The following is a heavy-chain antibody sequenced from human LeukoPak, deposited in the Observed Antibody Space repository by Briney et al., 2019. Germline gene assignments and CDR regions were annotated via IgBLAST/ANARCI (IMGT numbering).Heavy chain of an antibody. CDR3: ARVPGSGWFTAVDY. D-gene: IGHD6-19*01. Sequence: GGSLRLSCAASGFTLSNYWMYWVRQVPGEGLVWVSRISSEGSVTNYADSVKGRFTISRDNAKNTLYLVMNNLRADDTAVYFCARVPGSGWFTAVDYWGQGTLVSVSS. CDR1: GFTLSNYW. CDR2: ISSEGSVT. J-gene: IGHJ4*02. V-gene: IGHV3-74*01.